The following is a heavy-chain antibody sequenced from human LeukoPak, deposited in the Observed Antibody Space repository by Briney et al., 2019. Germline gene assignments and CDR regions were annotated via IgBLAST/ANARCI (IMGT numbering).Heavy chain of an antibody. CDR2: ISWNSGSI. J-gene: IGHJ6*02. CDR1: GFTFDDYA. D-gene: IGHD4-17*01. V-gene: IGHV3-9*01. Sequence: GGSLRLSCAASGFTFDDYAMHWVRQAPGKGLEWVSGISWNSGSIGYADSVKGRFTISRGNAKNSLYLQMNSLRAEDTALYYCAKDIYGDPAEGMDVWGQGTTVTVSS. CDR3: AKDIYGDPAEGMDV.